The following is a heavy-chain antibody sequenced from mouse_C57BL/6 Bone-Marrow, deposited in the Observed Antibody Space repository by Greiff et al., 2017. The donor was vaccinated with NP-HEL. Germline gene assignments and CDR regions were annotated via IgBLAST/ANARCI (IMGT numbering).Heavy chain of an antibody. J-gene: IGHJ3*01. CDR3: ARNDYGKGAY. CDR1: GYTFTSYG. V-gene: IGHV1-81*01. D-gene: IGHD2-4*01. CDR2: IYPRSGNT. Sequence: VQLQQSGAELARPGASVKLSCKASGYTFTSYGISWVKQRTGQGLEWIGEIYPRSGNTYYNEKFKGKATLTADKSSSTAYMELRSLTSEDSAVYFCARNDYGKGAYWGQGTLVTVSA.